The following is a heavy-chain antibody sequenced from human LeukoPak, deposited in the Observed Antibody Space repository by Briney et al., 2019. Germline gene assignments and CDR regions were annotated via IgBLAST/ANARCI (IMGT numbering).Heavy chain of an antibody. J-gene: IGHJ5*02. CDR2: INPSGDNT. CDR3: ARDNSVGDSAWWFDP. V-gene: IGHV1-46*01. Sequence: ASVRVSCKASGYTFTNNFMHWVRQTPGQGLEWMGLINPSGDNTWYTQKFQGRDTMTRDMATSTDYMEVSSLRSEDTAVYYCARDNSVGDSAWWFDPWGQGTLVTVSS. D-gene: IGHD5-12*01. CDR1: GYTFTNNF.